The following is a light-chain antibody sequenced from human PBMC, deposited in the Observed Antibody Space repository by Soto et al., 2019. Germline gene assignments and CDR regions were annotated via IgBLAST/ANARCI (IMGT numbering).Light chain of an antibody. Sequence: QSALTQSASLSGSPGQSITISCTGTSSDIGGYNYVSWYKHHPGKAPRLIIYEVSHRPSGVPDRFSGSKSGNTASLTISGLRAEDEADYYCSSYTSRSTPVVFSGGTKLTVL. CDR2: EVS. J-gene: IGLJ2*01. CDR3: SSYTSRSTPVV. V-gene: IGLV2-14*01. CDR1: SSDIGGYNY.